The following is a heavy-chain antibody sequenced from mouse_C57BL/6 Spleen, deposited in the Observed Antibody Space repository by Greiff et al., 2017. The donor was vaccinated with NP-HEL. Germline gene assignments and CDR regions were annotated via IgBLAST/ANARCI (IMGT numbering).Heavy chain of an antibody. CDR3: ARGRYYYGSSSYYYAMDY. D-gene: IGHD1-1*01. J-gene: IGHJ4*01. CDR1: GYSFTGYY. CDR2: INPSTGGT. V-gene: IGHV1-42*01. Sequence: VQLQQSGPELVKPGASVKISCKASGYSFTGYYMNWVKQSPEKSLEWIGEINPSTGGTTYNQKFKAKATLTVDKSSSPAYMQLKSLTSEDSAVYYCARGRYYYGSSSYYYAMDYWGQGTSVTVSS.